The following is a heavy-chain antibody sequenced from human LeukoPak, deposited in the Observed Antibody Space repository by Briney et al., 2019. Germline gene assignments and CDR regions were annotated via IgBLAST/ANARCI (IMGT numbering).Heavy chain of an antibody. CDR1: GGSISSSSYY. J-gene: IGHJ4*02. Sequence: SETLSLTCTVSGGSISSSSYYWGWIRQPPGKGLEWIGSIYHSGSTYYNPSLKSRVTISVDTSKNQFSLKLSSVTAADTAVYYCASFGDLSAYWGQGTLVTVSS. CDR3: ASFGDLSAY. CDR2: IYHSGST. D-gene: IGHD3-10*01. V-gene: IGHV4-39*07.